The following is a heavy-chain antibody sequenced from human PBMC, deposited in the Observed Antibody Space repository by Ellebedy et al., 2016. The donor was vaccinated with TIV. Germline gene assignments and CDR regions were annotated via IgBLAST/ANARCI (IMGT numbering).Heavy chain of an antibody. Sequence: AASVKVSCKASGYTFTSYAMHWVRQAPGQRLEWMGWINAGNGDTKYSQTFQGRVTITRDTSESTAYMELSSLRSEDTAVYYCATDLRYCTNGVCFKRFDAFDVWGQGTMVTVSS. CDR3: ATDLRYCTNGVCFKRFDAFDV. J-gene: IGHJ3*01. D-gene: IGHD2-8*01. CDR2: INAGNGDT. CDR1: GYTFTSYA. V-gene: IGHV1-3*01.